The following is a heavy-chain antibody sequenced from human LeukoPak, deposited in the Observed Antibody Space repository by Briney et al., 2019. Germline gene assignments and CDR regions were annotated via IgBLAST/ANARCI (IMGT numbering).Heavy chain of an antibody. Sequence: PGGSLRLSCAASGFTVSSNSMSWVRQAPGKGLEWVSVIYSGGSTYYADSVRGRFTISRDNSKNTVYLQMNSLRAEDTAVYYCASNWSAHAFDIWGQGTMVTVSS. CDR3: ASNWSAHAFDI. J-gene: IGHJ3*02. CDR2: IYSGGST. V-gene: IGHV3-66*01. D-gene: IGHD5-24*01. CDR1: GFTVSSNS.